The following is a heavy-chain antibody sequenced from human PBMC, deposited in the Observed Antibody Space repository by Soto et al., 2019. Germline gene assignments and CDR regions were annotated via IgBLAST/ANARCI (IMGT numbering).Heavy chain of an antibody. Sequence: GGSLRLSCAASGFTFSSYGMHWVRQAPGKGLEWVAVISYDGSNKYYADSVKGRFTISRDNSKNTLYLQMNSLRAEDTAVYYCAKPPSITIFGVGFDYWGEGTLVTVSS. J-gene: IGHJ4*02. CDR3: AKPPSITIFGVGFDY. CDR2: ISYDGSNK. D-gene: IGHD3-3*01. V-gene: IGHV3-30*18. CDR1: GFTFSSYG.